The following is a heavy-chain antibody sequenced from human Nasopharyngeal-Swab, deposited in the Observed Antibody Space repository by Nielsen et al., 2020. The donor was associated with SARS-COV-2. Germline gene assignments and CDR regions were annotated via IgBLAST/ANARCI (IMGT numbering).Heavy chain of an antibody. V-gene: IGHV4-39*01. CDR2: IYYSGST. J-gene: IGHJ4*02. Sequence: GSLRLSCTVSGGSISSSSYHWGWIRQSPGKGLEWIGSIYYSGSTYYNPSLKSRVTISVDTSKNQFSLKLSSVTAADTAVYYCATTGGIITYYDILTGYFDFDYWGQGTLVTVSS. CDR1: GGSISSSSYH. CDR3: ATTGGIITYYDILTGYFDFDY. D-gene: IGHD3-9*01.